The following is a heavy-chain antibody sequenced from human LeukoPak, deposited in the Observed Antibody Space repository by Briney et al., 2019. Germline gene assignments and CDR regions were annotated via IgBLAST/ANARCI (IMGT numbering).Heavy chain of an antibody. CDR2: IIPIFGTA. CDR3: ARDQIAVAGNAFDI. D-gene: IGHD6-19*01. Sequence: ASVKVSCKASGGTFSSYAISWVRQAPGQGLEWMGRIIPIFGTANYAQKFQGRVTITTDESTSTAYMELSSLRSEDTAVYYCARDQIAVAGNAFDIRGQGTMVTVSS. V-gene: IGHV1-69*05. CDR1: GGTFSSYA. J-gene: IGHJ3*02.